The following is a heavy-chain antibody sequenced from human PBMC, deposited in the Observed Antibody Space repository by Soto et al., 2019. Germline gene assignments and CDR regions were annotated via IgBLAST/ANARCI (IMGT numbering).Heavy chain of an antibody. J-gene: IGHJ6*02. CDR2: IYYSGST. Sequence: PSETLSLTCAVSGSSVSSAYYWGWIRQPPGEGLEWIGYIYYSGSTYYNPSLKSRVTISVDTSKNQFSLKLSSVTAADTAVYYCAKNSYYYDSSGYYYWMDVWGQGTTVTVSS. CDR1: GSSVSSAYY. V-gene: IGHV4-38-2*01. D-gene: IGHD3-22*01. CDR3: AKNSYYYDSSGYYYWMDV.